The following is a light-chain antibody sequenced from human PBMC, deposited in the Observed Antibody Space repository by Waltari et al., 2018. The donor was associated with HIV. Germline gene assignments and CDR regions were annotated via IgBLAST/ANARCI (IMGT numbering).Light chain of an antibody. V-gene: IGLV1-47*01. J-gene: IGLJ3*02. CDR3: AAWDDTRVV. CDR2: RNN. Sequence: QSVLNQPPSASGTPGQRVTISCSGSRSNIGSNYVYWYPQLPGTAPKLLIYRNNQRPSGVPDRFSGSKSGISGSLAISGLRSDDEADYYCAAWDDTRVVFGGGTKLTVL. CDR1: RSNIGSNY.